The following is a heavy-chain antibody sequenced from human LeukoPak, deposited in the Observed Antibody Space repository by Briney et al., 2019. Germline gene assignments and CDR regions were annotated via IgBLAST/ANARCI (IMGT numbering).Heavy chain of an antibody. CDR3: ASFNSSGYFFDY. CDR2: INPNSGGI. Sequence: ASVKVSCKASGYTFTGYYMHWVRQAPGQGLEWMGWINPNSGGINYAQKFQGRVTMTRDTSISTAYMELSRLRSDDTAVYYCASFNSSGYFFDYWGQGTLVTVSS. CDR1: GYTFTGYY. J-gene: IGHJ4*02. D-gene: IGHD3-22*01. V-gene: IGHV1-2*02.